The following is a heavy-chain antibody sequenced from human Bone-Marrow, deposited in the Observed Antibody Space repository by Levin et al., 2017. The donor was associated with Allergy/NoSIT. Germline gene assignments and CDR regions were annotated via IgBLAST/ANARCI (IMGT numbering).Heavy chain of an antibody. CDR1: GGSFSGYY. CDR3: ARQAIGGGFRFYYMDV. V-gene: IGHV4-34*01. J-gene: IGHJ6*03. D-gene: IGHD5-24*01. Sequence: PGGSLRLSCAVYGGSFSGYYWSWIRQPPGKGLEWIGEINHSGSTNYNPSLKSRVTISVDTSKNQFSLKLSSVTAADTAVYYCARQAIGGGFRFYYMDVWGKGTTVTVSS. CDR2: INHSGST.